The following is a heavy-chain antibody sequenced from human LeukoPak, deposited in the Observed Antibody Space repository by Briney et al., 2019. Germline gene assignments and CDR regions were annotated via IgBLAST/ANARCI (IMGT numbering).Heavy chain of an antibody. J-gene: IGHJ4*02. V-gene: IGHV3-30*18. D-gene: IGHD1-20*01. Sequence: GGPLRLSCAASGFTFSSYGMHWVRQAPGKGLEGVAVISYDGSSKYYADSVKGRFTISRDNSKNTLYLQMNSLRAEDTAVYYCAKDTKYNWNYVNYWGQGTLVTVSS. CDR2: ISYDGSSK. CDR1: GFTFSSYG. CDR3: AKDTKYNWNYVNY.